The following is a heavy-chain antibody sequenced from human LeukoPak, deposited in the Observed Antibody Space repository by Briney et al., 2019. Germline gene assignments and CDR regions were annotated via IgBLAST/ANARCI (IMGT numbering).Heavy chain of an antibody. Sequence: GESLQISCKGSGYSFATYWIGWVRQMPGKGLEWMGIIYPGDSDTRYSPSFQGQVTISADKSISTAYLQWSSLKASDTAMYFCARFYGSGSLINFDYWGQGTLVTVSS. CDR3: ARFYGSGSLINFDY. CDR2: IYPGDSDT. CDR1: GYSFATYW. V-gene: IGHV5-51*01. D-gene: IGHD3-10*01. J-gene: IGHJ4*02.